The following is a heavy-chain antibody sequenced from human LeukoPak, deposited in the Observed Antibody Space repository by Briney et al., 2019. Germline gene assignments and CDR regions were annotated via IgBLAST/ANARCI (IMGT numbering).Heavy chain of an antibody. V-gene: IGHV3-30*02. CDR3: ARLYSSSWYSLLHYYYYYYMDV. CDR1: GFTFSSYG. Sequence: GGSLRLSCAASGFTFSSYGMHWVRQAPGKGLEWMAFIRSDGSNKYYADSVKGRFTISRDNSKNTLYLQMNSLRAEDTAVYYCARLYSSSWYSLLHYYYYYYMDVWGKGTTVTVSS. D-gene: IGHD6-13*01. J-gene: IGHJ6*03. CDR2: IRSDGSNK.